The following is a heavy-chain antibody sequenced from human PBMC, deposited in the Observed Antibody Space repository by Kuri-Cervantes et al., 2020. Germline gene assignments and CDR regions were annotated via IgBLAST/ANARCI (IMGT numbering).Heavy chain of an antibody. V-gene: IGHV3-11*01. J-gene: IGHJ4*02. CDR2: ISSSGSNI. D-gene: IGHD2-8*02. Sequence: GGSLRLSCAASGFTFSDYYMSWIRQAPGKGLEWVSYISSSGSNIYYADSVKGRFTISRDNAKNSLYLQMNSLRAEDTAVYYCARERAVVVYVHAFDYWGQGTLVTVSS. CDR3: ARERAVVVYVHAFDY. CDR1: GFTFSDYY.